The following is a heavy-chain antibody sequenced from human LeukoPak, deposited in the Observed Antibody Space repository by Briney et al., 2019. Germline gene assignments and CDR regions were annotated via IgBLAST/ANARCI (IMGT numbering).Heavy chain of an antibody. D-gene: IGHD1-26*01. CDR1: GGTFSSYA. Sequence: GASVKVSCTASGGTFSSYAISWVRQAPGQGLEWMGGIIPIFGTANYAQKFQGRVTITADESTSTAYMELSSLRSEDTAVYYCASRKESWEGYYYGMDVWGQGTTVTVSS. J-gene: IGHJ6*02. V-gene: IGHV1-69*13. CDR3: ASRKESWEGYYYGMDV. CDR2: IIPIFGTA.